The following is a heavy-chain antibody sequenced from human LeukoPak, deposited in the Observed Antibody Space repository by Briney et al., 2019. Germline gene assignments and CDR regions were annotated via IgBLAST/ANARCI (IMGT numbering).Heavy chain of an antibody. Sequence: GGSLRLSCAVSGFTFSSYETNWVRQAPGKGLEWVANINQDGSEKYYVDSVKGRFTISRDNAKNSLYLQMNSLRAEDTAVYYCARSTPLYYYDSSGYVDYWGQGTLVTVSS. CDR2: INQDGSEK. CDR3: ARSTPLYYYDSSGYVDY. D-gene: IGHD3-22*01. J-gene: IGHJ4*02. V-gene: IGHV3-7*01. CDR1: GFTFSSYE.